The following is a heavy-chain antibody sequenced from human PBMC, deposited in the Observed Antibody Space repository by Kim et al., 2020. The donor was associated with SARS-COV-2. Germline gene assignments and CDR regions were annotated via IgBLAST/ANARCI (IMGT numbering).Heavy chain of an antibody. J-gene: IGHJ4*02. CDR2: ISGSGSAI. V-gene: IGHV3-11*01. D-gene: IGHD4-4*01. CDR1: GFIFSDFY. Sequence: GGSLRLSCAASGFIFSDFYMNWIRQAPGKGLEWISYISGSGSAIYYADSLKGRFTISRDNAKKSLYLQMNNLRADDTAVYYCARDSATTVDFWGRGTLVT. CDR3: ARDSATTVDF.